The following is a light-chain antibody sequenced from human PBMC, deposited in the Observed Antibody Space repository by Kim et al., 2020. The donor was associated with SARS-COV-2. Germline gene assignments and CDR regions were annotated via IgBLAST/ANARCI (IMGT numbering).Light chain of an antibody. Sequence: SVSPGQTATITCVGDKWGGKFASWYQQRPGQSPLLVIYRDDKRASNIPERFSGSNSGNTATLTISGTQTLDEADYYCQTWASGTVVFGGGTKLTVL. V-gene: IGLV3-1*01. J-gene: IGLJ2*01. CDR2: RDD. CDR3: QTWASGTVV. CDR1: KWGGKF.